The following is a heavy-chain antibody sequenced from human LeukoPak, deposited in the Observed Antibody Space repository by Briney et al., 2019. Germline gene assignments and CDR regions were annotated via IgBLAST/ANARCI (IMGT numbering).Heavy chain of an antibody. CDR3: ATTVSHGFDY. CDR2: ISSSGRAI. D-gene: IGHD4-17*01. J-gene: IGHJ4*02. CDR1: GFTFSSYE. Sequence: GGSLRLSCAASGFTFSSYEMNWVRQAPGKGLEWVSDISSSGRAIYYADSVKGRFAISRDNAKNSLYLQMNSLRVEDTAVYYCATTVSHGFDYWGQGTLVTVSS. V-gene: IGHV3-48*03.